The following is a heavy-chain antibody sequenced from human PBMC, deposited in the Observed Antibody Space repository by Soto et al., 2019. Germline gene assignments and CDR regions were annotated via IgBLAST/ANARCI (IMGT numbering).Heavy chain of an antibody. CDR2: ISWNSGSI. V-gene: IGHV3-9*01. J-gene: IGHJ5*02. CDR1: GFTFDDYA. CDR3: ATDILWRGIAVAYNWFDP. Sequence: GGSLRLSCAASGFTFDDYAMHWVRQAPGKGLEWVSGISWNSGSIGYADSVKGRFTISRDNAKNSLYLQMNSLRAEDTALYYCATDILWRGIAVAYNWFDPWGQGTLVTVSS. D-gene: IGHD6-19*01.